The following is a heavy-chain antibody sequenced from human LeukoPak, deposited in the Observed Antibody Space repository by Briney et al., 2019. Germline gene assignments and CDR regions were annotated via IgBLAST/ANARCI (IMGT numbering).Heavy chain of an antibody. CDR2: IHYGGTT. CDR1: GGSISSSGYN. V-gene: IGHV4-39*01. Sequence: PSETLSLTCTVSGGSISSSGYNWGWIRQPPGKGLEWIGSIHYGGTTYYKLSLKSRVSISVDTSKNQFCLKLNSVTAADAAVYFCARMQTPNSGWVPWDYWGQGTLVTVSS. J-gene: IGHJ4*02. D-gene: IGHD5-12*01. CDR3: ARMQTPNSGWVPWDY.